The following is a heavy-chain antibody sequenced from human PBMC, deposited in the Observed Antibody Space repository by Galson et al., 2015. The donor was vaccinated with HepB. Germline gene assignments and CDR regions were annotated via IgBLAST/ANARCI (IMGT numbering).Heavy chain of an antibody. CDR1: GFTFSNYW. CDR3: ATVGQLLIFTFAI. Sequence: SLRLSCAASGFTFSNYWMTWVRQAPGKGLEWVANIKQDGSEKYYVDSVKGRFTISRDNAKNSLYLQMNSLRAEDTAMYYCATVGQLLIFTFAIGGQRTLVTASS. V-gene: IGHV3-7*01. CDR2: IKQDGSEK. D-gene: IGHD3-16*01. J-gene: IGHJ3*02.